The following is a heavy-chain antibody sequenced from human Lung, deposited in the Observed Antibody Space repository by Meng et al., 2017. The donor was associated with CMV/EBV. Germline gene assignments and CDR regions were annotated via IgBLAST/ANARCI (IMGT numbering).Heavy chain of an antibody. Sequence: ETLSLXCAASGFTFSNYWMHWVRQAPGKGLMWVSRINSDGSIRNYADSVKGRFTISRDNAKNTLYLEMNSLRAEDTAVYFCAPITWVRGLLSMDVCGQGTTVTVSS. J-gene: IGHJ6*02. CDR2: INSDGSIR. CDR1: GFTFSNYW. CDR3: APITWVRGLLSMDV. D-gene: IGHD3-10*01. V-gene: IGHV3-74*01.